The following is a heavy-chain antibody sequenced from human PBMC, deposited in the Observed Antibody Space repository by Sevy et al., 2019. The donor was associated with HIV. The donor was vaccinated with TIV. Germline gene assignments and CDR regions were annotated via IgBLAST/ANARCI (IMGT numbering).Heavy chain of an antibody. CDR1: GFTFSDYY. CDR2: ISSSGSTI. Sequence: GGSLRLSCAASGFTFSDYYMSWIRQAPGKGLEWVSYISSSGSTIYYADSVKGRFTISRDNAKNSLYLRMNSLRAEDTAVYYCARDSGRYSSSWYVGKYNWFDPWGQGTLVTVSS. V-gene: IGHV3-11*01. D-gene: IGHD6-13*01. CDR3: ARDSGRYSSSWYVGKYNWFDP. J-gene: IGHJ5*02.